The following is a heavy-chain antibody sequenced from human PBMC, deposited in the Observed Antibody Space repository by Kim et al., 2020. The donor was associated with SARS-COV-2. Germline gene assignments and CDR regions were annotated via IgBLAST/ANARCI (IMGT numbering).Heavy chain of an antibody. D-gene: IGHD6-19*01. V-gene: IGHV3-30*04. Sequence: GWSLRLSCVASGFDFNSFAMHWVRQAPGEGPEWVAVIAKDGTNEEYADSVRGRFIISRDNSENMLFLQINDLRPEDTALYYCARLLSSRPSNWGQGTLVTVSS. CDR3: ARLLSSRPSN. CDR2: IAKDGTNE. CDR1: GFDFNSFA. J-gene: IGHJ1*01.